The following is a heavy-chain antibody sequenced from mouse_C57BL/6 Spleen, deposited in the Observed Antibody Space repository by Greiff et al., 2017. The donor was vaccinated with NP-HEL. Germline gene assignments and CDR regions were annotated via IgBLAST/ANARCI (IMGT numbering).Heavy chain of an antibody. CDR1: GYTFTSYW. CDR2: IDPSDSET. J-gene: IGHJ3*01. D-gene: IGHD2-4*01. Sequence: VQLQQPGAELVRPGSSVKLSCKASGYTFTSYWMHWVKQRPIQGLEWIGNIDPSDSETHYNQKFKDKATLTVDKSSSTAYMQLSSLTSEDSAVYYCARGDYDYDVGFAYWGQGTLVTVSA. CDR3: ARGDYDYDVGFAY. V-gene: IGHV1-52*01.